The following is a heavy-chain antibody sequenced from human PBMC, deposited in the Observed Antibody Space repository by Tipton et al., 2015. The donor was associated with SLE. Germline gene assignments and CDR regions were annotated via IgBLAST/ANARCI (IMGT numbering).Heavy chain of an antibody. CDR3: ARQAEFSHSSGFWFDP. CDR2: IYDSGST. CDR1: GDSVGSGTYS. V-gene: IGHV4-61*03. D-gene: IGHD6-6*01. Sequence: GLVKPSETLSLTCTVSGDSVGSGTYSWEWIRQPPGRGLEWIGDIYDSGSTNYNPSLKSRVTISLDTSTNHFSLKLSSVTAADTAVYYCARQAEFSHSSGFWFDPWGQGTLVTVSS. J-gene: IGHJ5*02.